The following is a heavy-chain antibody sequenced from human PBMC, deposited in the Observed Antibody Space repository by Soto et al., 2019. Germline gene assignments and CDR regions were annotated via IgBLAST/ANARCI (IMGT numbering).Heavy chain of an antibody. D-gene: IGHD6-6*01. V-gene: IGHV4-31*03. CDR1: GGSISSSGYY. Sequence: SETLSLTCTVSGGSISSSGYYWSWIRQHPGKGLEWIGYIYYSGSTYYNPSLKSRVTISVDTSKNQFSLKLSSVTGAGAAVYYCARRRQLSDYYYYYGMDVWGQGTTVTVSS. CDR3: ARRRQLSDYYYYYGMDV. CDR2: IYYSGST. J-gene: IGHJ6*02.